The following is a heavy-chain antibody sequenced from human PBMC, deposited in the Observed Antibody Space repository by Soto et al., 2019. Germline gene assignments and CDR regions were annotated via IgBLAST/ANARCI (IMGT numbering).Heavy chain of an antibody. CDR1: GGPIRDSTYY. CDR3: ARQASGYYYGWFDP. Sequence: PSETLSLTCSVSGGPIRDSTYYWAWIRQPPGKSLEWIGAIFYAGGTFYTPSLKSRVALSVDTSKNQFSLKLRSVTAADTAVYYCARQASGYYYGWFDPWGQGTLVTVSS. CDR2: IFYAGGT. D-gene: IGHD3-22*01. V-gene: IGHV4-39*01. J-gene: IGHJ5*02.